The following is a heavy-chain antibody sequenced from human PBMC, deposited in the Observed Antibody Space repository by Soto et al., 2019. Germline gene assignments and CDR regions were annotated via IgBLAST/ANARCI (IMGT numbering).Heavy chain of an antibody. CDR2: IYYSGST. V-gene: IGHV4-39*01. J-gene: IGHJ6*03. Sequence: PSETLSLTCTVSGGSISSSSYYWGWIRQPPGKGLEWIGSIYYSGSTYYNPSLKSRVAISVDTSKNQFSLKLSSVTAADTAVYYSARLGHNCSGGSCYYYYYYMDVWGKGTTITVSS. D-gene: IGHD2-15*01. CDR3: ARLGHNCSGGSCYYYYYYMDV. CDR1: GGSISSSSYY.